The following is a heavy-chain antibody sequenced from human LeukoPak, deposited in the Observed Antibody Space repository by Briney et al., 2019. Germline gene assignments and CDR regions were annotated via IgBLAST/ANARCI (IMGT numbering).Heavy chain of an antibody. J-gene: IGHJ4*02. CDR3: AKDRTDYFDY. V-gene: IGHV3-48*01. Sequence: GGSLRLSCAASGFTFSTYNMNWVRQAPGKGLEWVSYISSSSSTIYYADSVKGRFTISRDNAKNSLYLQMNSLRAEDTAVYYCAKDRTDYFDYWGQGTLVTVSS. CDR2: ISSSSSTI. CDR1: GFTFSTYN.